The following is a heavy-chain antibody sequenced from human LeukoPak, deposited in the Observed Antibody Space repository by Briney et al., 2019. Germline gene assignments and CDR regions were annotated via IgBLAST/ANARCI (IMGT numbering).Heavy chain of an antibody. V-gene: IGHV3-23*01. Sequence: PGGSLRLSCAASGFTFSSYAMSWVRQAPGNGLEWVSAISGSGGSTYYADSVKGRFTISRDNSKNTLYLQMSSLRAEDTAVYYCANVYSSSWLPDYWGQGTLVTVSS. CDR3: ANVYSSSWLPDY. D-gene: IGHD6-13*01. CDR2: ISGSGGST. J-gene: IGHJ4*02. CDR1: GFTFSSYA.